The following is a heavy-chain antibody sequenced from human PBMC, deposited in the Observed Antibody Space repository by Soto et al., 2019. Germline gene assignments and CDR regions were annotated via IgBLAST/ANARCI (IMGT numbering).Heavy chain of an antibody. V-gene: IGHV3-7*01. CDR3: SRDPLAFHIGGH. CDR1: GFTFSDYW. J-gene: IGHJ4*02. Sequence: EVQLVESGGGLVQPGGSLRLSCAASGFTFSDYWLSWVRQSPVKGLERVANMSPDGRKRYYLDSLKGRFTISRDNAKNSLYLQMNRLSAEDTAVYFCSRDPLAFHIGGHWGQGTLVTVSS. CDR2: MSPDGRKR. D-gene: IGHD3-3*02.